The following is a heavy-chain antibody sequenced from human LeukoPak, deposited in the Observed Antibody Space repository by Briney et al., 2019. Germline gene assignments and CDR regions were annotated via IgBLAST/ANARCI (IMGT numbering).Heavy chain of an antibody. J-gene: IGHJ4*02. CDR3: TTDGDGYNQY. D-gene: IGHD5-24*01. CDR1: GFTFSNAW. V-gene: IGHV3-15*01. CDR2: IKRKTDGGTT. Sequence: GGSLRLSCAASGFTFSNAWMSWVRQAPGKGLEWVGRIKRKTDGGTTDYAAPVKGRFTISRDDSKNTLYLQMNSLKTEDTAVYYCTTDGDGYNQYWGQGTLVTVSS.